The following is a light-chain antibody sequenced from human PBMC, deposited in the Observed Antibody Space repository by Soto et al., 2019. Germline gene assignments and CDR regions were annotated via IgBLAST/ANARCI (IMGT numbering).Light chain of an antibody. CDR3: QQYHNLPLT. Sequence: DIQMTQSPSSLSASVGDRVTITCQASQDITKFLNWYQQKPGKAPKLLIYDASTLEMGVPSRFSGSGSGTAFTFSISSLQPEDIATYYCQQYHNLPLTFGGGTKVDIK. J-gene: IGKJ4*01. CDR2: DAS. CDR1: QDITKF. V-gene: IGKV1-33*01.